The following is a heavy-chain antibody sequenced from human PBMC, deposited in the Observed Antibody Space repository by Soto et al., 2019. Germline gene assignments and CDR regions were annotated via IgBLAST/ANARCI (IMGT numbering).Heavy chain of an antibody. V-gene: IGHV1-2*04. D-gene: IGHD6-19*01. CDR2: INPNSGGT. CDR1: GYTFTGYY. CDR3: ASSSNGYDAFDI. Sequence: EASVKVSCKASGYTFTGYYMHWVRQAPGQGLEWMGWINPNSGGTNYAQKFQDWVTMTRDTSISTAYMELSRLRSDDTAVYYCASSSNGYDAFDIWGQGTMVTV. J-gene: IGHJ3*02.